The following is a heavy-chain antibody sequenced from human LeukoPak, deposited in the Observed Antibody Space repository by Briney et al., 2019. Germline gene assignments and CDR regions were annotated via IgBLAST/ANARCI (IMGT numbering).Heavy chain of an antibody. CDR3: ARSYDILTGYYPSYYYYYGMDV. D-gene: IGHD3-9*01. CDR1: GYTFTGYY. V-gene: IGHV1-2*02. Sequence: ASVKVSCKASGYTFTGYYMHWVRQAPGQGLECMGWINPNSGGTNYAQKFQGRVTMTRDTSISTAYMELSRLRSDDTAVYYCARSYDILTGYYPSYYYYYGMDVWGQGTTVTVSS. CDR2: INPNSGGT. J-gene: IGHJ6*02.